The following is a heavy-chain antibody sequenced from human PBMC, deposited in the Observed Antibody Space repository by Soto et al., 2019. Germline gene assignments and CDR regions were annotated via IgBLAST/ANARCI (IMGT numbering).Heavy chain of an antibody. J-gene: IGHJ4*02. CDR1: GFTVSSNY. V-gene: IGHV3-53*02. CDR3: ARDRRYSSSWHRGDDGGFDY. CDR2: IYSGGST. Sequence: EVQLVETGGGLIQPGGSLRLSCAASGFTVSSNYMSWVRQAPGKGLEWVSVIYSGGSTYYADSVKGRFTISRDNSKNTLYLQMNSLRAEDTAVYYCARDRRYSSSWHRGDDGGFDYWGQGTLVTVSS. D-gene: IGHD6-13*01.